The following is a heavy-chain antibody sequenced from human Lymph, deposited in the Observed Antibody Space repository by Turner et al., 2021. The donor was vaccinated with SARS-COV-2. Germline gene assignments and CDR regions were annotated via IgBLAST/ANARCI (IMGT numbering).Heavy chain of an antibody. D-gene: IGHD2-21*02. CDR2: ITFTSSYI. Sequence: EVQLVESGGGLVKPGGSLRLSCAASGFTFSSYSMNWVRQAPGKGLDWVSSITFTSSYIYYADSVKGRFTISRDNAKNSLYLQMNSLRAYDTAVYYCARGPPDFPYYFDYWGQGTLVTVSS. CDR3: ARGPPDFPYYFDY. J-gene: IGHJ4*02. CDR1: GFTFSSYS. V-gene: IGHV3-21*01.